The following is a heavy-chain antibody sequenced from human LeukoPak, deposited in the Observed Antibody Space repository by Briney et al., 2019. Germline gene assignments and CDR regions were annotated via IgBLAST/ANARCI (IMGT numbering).Heavy chain of an antibody. V-gene: IGHV3-66*01. D-gene: IGHD2-21*02. CDR1: GFTVSSNY. CDR3: AREPRYCGGDCGAFDI. J-gene: IGHJ3*02. CDR2: IYRDDRT. Sequence: GGSLRLSCAASGFTVSSNYMSWVRQAPGKGLEWVSIIYRDDRTFYADSVKGRFTISRDNAKNSLYMQMNSLRDEDTGVYYCAREPRYCGGDCGAFDIWGQGTMVTVSS.